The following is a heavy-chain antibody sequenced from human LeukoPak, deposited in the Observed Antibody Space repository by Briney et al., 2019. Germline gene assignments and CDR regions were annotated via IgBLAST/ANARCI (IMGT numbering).Heavy chain of an antibody. D-gene: IGHD4-17*01. J-gene: IGHJ4*02. CDR2: ISYDGSNK. V-gene: IGHV3-30-3*01. CDR1: GFTFGSYA. CDR3: ARENNDYGDLNNFDY. Sequence: GGSLRLSCAASGFTFGSYAMHWVRQAPGKGLEWVAVISYDGSNKYYADSVKGRFTISRDNSKNTLYLQMNSLRAEDTAVYYCARENNDYGDLNNFDYWGQGTLVTVSS.